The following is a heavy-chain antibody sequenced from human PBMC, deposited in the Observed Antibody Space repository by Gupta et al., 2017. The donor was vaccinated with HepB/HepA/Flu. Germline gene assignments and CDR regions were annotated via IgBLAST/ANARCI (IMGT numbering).Heavy chain of an antibody. CDR2: MSGSGTNT. V-gene: IGHV3-23*01. D-gene: IGHD3-22*01. CDR1: GFTFSNYA. J-gene: IGHJ5*02. CDR3: AKGGAVVTFNWFDP. Sequence: EVQLLASGGGLVQPGGSLRLSCAASGFTFSNYAMSWVRQAPGKGLEWVSDMSGSGTNTNYADSVKGRVTTSRDNSKNTLYLQMNRLRAEDTALYYCAKGGAVVTFNWFDPWSQGTLVTVSS.